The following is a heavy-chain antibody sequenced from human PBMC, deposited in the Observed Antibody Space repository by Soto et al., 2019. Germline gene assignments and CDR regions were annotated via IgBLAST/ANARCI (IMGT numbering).Heavy chain of an antibody. Sequence: GGSLRLSCSASGFTFSSYAMSWVRQAPGKGLEWVSAISGSGGSTYYADSVKGRFTISRDNSKNTLYLQMNSLRAEDTAVYYCASRYGYSSSFPPGYWGQGTLVTVSS. V-gene: IGHV3-23*01. J-gene: IGHJ4*02. CDR3: ASRYGYSSSFPPGY. CDR2: ISGSGGST. D-gene: IGHD6-13*01. CDR1: GFTFSSYA.